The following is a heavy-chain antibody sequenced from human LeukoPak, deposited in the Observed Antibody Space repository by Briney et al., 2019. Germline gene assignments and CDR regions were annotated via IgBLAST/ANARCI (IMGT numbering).Heavy chain of an antibody. CDR2: IYHSGST. V-gene: IGHV4-30-2*01. D-gene: IGHD2-15*01. Sequence: SETLSLTCTVSGGSISSYSWSWIRQPPGKGLEWIGYIYHSGSTYYNPSLKSRVTISVDRSKNQFSLKLSSVTAADTAVYYCASSVVAATHTFDYWGQGTLVTVSS. J-gene: IGHJ4*02. CDR3: ASSVVAATHTFDY. CDR1: GGSISSYS.